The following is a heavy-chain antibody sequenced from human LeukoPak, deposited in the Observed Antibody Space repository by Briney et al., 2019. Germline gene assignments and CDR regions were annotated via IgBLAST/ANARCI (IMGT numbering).Heavy chain of an antibody. D-gene: IGHD3-10*01. CDR2: ISSDGGST. Sequence: GGSLRLSCAASGFTFSSYAMHWVRQAPGKGLEYVSAISSDGGSTYYADSVKGRFTISRDNSKNTLYLQMGSLRAEDMAVYYCARGMGKFASGKFGFDIWGQGTMVTVSS. CDR1: GFTFSSYA. J-gene: IGHJ3*02. CDR3: ARGMGKFASGKFGFDI. V-gene: IGHV3-64*02.